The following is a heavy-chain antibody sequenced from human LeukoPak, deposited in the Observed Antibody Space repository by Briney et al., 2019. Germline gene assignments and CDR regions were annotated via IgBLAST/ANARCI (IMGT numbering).Heavy chain of an antibody. J-gene: IGHJ4*02. CDR2: IDPSDSYT. V-gene: IGHV5-10-1*01. CDR3: ARGEMATITESFDC. Sequence: RGESLKISCKGSGYSFTTYWITWVRQMPGKGLEWMGRIDPSDSYTNYSPSFQGHVTISADKSISTAYLQWSSLKASDTAMYYCARGEMATITESFDCWGQGTLVTVSS. D-gene: IGHD5-24*01. CDR1: GYSFTTYW.